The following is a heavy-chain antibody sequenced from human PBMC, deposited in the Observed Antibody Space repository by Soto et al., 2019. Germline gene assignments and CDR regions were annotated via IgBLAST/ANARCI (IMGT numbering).Heavy chain of an antibody. CDR2: ISAYNGNT. Sequence: VQLVQSGAEVKKPGASVKVSCKASGYTFNNYGITWVRQAPGQGLEWLGWISAYNGNTNYAQNLHVRMTLTTDTSTATAYMELRSLRSDDTAMYYCAREVQYDSGGYHELQNWGQGTLVTVSS. V-gene: IGHV1-18*01. CDR1: GYTFNNYG. J-gene: IGHJ1*01. CDR3: AREVQYDSGGYHELQN. D-gene: IGHD3-22*01.